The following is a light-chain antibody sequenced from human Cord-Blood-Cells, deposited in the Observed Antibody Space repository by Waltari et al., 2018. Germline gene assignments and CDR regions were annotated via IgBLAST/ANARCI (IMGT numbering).Light chain of an antibody. V-gene: IGKV3-11*01. Sequence: EIVFTQSPATLSFSPGERATLSCRASQSVSSYLAWYQQKPGQAPSLLIYDASNRATGIPARFSGSGSGTDFTLTISSLEPEDVAVYYCQQRNNWPRFTFGPGTKVDIK. CDR3: QQRNNWPRFT. J-gene: IGKJ3*01. CDR2: DAS. CDR1: QSVSSY.